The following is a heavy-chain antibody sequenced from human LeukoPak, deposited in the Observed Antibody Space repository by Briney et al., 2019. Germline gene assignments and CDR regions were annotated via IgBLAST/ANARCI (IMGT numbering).Heavy chain of an antibody. Sequence: GGSLRLSCAASGFTFSSYGMSWVRQAPGKGLEWVSAISGSGGSTYYADSVKGRFTISRDNSKNTLYLQMNSLRAEDTAVYYCAKGTVVVTAAPYWGQGTLVTVSS. V-gene: IGHV3-23*01. J-gene: IGHJ4*02. CDR1: GFTFSSYG. CDR2: ISGSGGST. D-gene: IGHD2-21*02. CDR3: AKGTVVVTAAPY.